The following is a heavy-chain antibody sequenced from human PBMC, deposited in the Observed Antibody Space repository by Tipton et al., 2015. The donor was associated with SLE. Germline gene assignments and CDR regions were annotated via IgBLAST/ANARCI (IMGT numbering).Heavy chain of an antibody. J-gene: IGHJ2*01. CDR3: ARRGGYSSSSWYFDL. Sequence: GLVKPSETLSLTCTVSGESIKIYFWTWIRQPPGKGLEWIGFIYNTGSADSNPSLKSRVTMSLDTSKNRFSLNLSSVTTADTAVYYCARRGGYSSSSWYFDLWGRGTLVSVSS. V-gene: IGHV4-59*01. CDR2: IYNTGSA. D-gene: IGHD6-6*01. CDR1: GESIKIYF.